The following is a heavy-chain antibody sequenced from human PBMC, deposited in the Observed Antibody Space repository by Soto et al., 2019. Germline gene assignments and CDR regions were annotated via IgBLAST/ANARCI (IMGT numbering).Heavy chain of an antibody. Sequence: PSDPLSLTCSFSCASASTSTYSWRWIRQPPGKALEWVGFIYRSGATSYNPSLKSRVSISLDTSRNQCSLKVRSVTAADTAVYYCDGMAYTRGLRFDPWGPGTLVT. D-gene: IGHD2-2*01. CDR2: IYRSGAT. CDR1: CASASTSTYS. V-gene: IGHV4-30-4*02. CDR3: DGMAYTRGLRFDP. J-gene: IGHJ5*02.